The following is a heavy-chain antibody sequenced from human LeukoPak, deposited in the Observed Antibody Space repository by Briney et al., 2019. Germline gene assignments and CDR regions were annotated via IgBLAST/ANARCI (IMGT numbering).Heavy chain of an antibody. CDR2: IYPNSGGT. Sequence: GASVKVSCKASGYTFTGYYMHWVRQAPGQGIEWMGWIYPNSGGTNYAQKFQGRVTMTRDTSISTAYMELSRLRSDDTAVYYCARVAMVNLYYYYYYMDVWGKGTTVTVSS. V-gene: IGHV1-2*02. CDR3: ARVAMVNLYYYYYYMDV. CDR1: GYTFTGYY. J-gene: IGHJ6*03. D-gene: IGHD5-18*01.